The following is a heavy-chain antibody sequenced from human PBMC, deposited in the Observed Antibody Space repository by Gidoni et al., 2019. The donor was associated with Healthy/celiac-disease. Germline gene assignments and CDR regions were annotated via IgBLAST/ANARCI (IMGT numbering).Heavy chain of an antibody. Sequence: EVQLVQSGAEVTKTGESLRISCKGSGYSFTSYWIRWLRQMTGKGLEWLGRIDPSDSDTNYSPSFQGHVTISADKSISTAYLQWSSLKASDTAMYYCARHPGLAAADSWGQGTLVTVSS. CDR2: IDPSDSDT. CDR3: ARHPGLAAADS. V-gene: IGHV5-10-1*03. D-gene: IGHD6-13*01. J-gene: IGHJ4*02. CDR1: GYSFTSYW.